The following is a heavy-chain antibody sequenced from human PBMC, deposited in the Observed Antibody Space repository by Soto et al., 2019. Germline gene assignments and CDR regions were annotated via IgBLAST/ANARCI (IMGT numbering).Heavy chain of an antibody. Sequence: GASVKVSCKASGGTFSSYAISWVRQAPGQGLEWMGGIIPIFGTANYAQKFQGRVTITADESTSTAYMELSSLRSEDTAVYYCARDRDYGGNSRGYYYYYGMDVWGQGTTVTVSS. CDR1: GGTFSSYA. D-gene: IGHD4-17*01. CDR3: ARDRDYGGNSRGYYYYYGMDV. J-gene: IGHJ6*02. V-gene: IGHV1-69*13. CDR2: IIPIFGTA.